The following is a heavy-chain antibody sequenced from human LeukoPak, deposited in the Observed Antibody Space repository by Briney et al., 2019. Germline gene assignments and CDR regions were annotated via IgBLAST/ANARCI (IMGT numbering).Heavy chain of an antibody. V-gene: IGHV3-21*01. Sequence: PGGSLRLSCAASGFTFSRYSMNWVRQAPGKGLEGVSSISISSNYIYYTDSVKGRCTISRDNGKNSLYLQMNSLRAEDTAVYYCAREVISYWFDPWGQGTLVTVSS. CDR2: ISISSNYI. J-gene: IGHJ5*02. CDR1: GFTFSRYS. D-gene: IGHD2/OR15-2a*01. CDR3: AREVISYWFDP.